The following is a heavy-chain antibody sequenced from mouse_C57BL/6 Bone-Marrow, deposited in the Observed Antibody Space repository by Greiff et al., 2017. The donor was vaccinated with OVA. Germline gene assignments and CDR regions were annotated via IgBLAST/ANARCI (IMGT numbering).Heavy chain of an antibody. CDR3: ARQNYGSSYAMDY. Sequence: EVKLMESGGGLVQPGGSLKLSCAASGFTFSDYYMYWVRQTPEKRLEWVAYISNGGGSTYYPDTVKGRFTISRDNAKNTLYLQMSRLKSEDTAMYYCARQNYGSSYAMDYWGQGTSVTVSS. CDR2: ISNGGGST. CDR1: GFTFSDYY. D-gene: IGHD1-1*01. V-gene: IGHV5-12*01. J-gene: IGHJ4*01.